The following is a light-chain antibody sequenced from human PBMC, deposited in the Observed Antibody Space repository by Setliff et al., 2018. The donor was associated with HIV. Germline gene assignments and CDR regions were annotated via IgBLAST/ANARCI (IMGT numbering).Light chain of an antibody. Sequence: QSALAQPASVSGSPGQSITVSCTGTSSDVGAYNYVSWYQQHPGKAPKLLIYEVNNRPSGVSNRLSGSKSGNTASLIISGLQAEDEADYYCSSYTSSTTPVIFGGGTKVTVL. J-gene: IGLJ2*01. CDR1: SSDVGAYNY. V-gene: IGLV2-14*01. CDR3: SSYTSSTTPVI. CDR2: EVN.